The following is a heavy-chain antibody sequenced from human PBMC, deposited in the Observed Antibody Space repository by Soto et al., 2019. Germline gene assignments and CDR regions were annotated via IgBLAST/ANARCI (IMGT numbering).Heavy chain of an antibody. CDR1: GFTFRTYW. CDR3: ARVGDGYSSSSTDY. V-gene: IGHV3-7*05. J-gene: IGHJ4*02. Sequence: EVQLVESGGGLVQPGGSLRLSCTASGFTFRTYWMSWVRQAPGKGLEWVANIKEDGSGKYYVDSVKGRFTISRDNAKNSLYLQMNSLRAEDTAVYYWARVGDGYSSSSTDYWGQGTLVTVSS. D-gene: IGHD6-6*01. CDR2: IKEDGSGK.